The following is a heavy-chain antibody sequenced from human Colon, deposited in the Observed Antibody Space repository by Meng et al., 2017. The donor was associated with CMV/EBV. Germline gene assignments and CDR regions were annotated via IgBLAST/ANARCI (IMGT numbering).Heavy chain of an antibody. CDR3: ANGATFYFES. V-gene: IGHV3-23*01. CDR1: GFTFSNYV. CDR2: VSRDGGST. Sequence: SCAASGFTFSNYVIRWVRQAPGKGLDWVSTVSRDGGSTYYADSMRGRLTISRDNSKNTVSLLMSNLRVEDTAMYYCANGATFYFESWGQGTLVTVSS. J-gene: IGHJ4*02. D-gene: IGHD3-16*01.